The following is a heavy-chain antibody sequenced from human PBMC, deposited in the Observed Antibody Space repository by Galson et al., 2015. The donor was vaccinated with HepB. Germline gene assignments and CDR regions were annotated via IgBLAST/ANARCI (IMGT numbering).Heavy chain of an antibody. J-gene: IGHJ3*02. CDR1: GYSFTSYW. CDR2: LTPGDSDT. CDR3: ARQVLTTGLQLENAFDI. D-gene: IGHD3-9*01. V-gene: IGHV5-51*01. Sequence: QSGAEVKKPGESLKISCKGSGYSFTSYWVGWVRQMPGKGLEWMGILTPGDSDTRYSPSFQGQVTISTDKSISTAYLQWNSLKASDTAMYYCARQVLTTGLQLENAFDIWGQGTMVTVSS.